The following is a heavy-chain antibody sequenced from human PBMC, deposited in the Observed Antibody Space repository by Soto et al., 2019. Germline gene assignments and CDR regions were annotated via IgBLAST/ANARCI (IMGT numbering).Heavy chain of an antibody. V-gene: IGHV4-31*03. CDR3: ARWPQLEPRFDY. J-gene: IGHJ4*02. CDR1: GGSISSGGYY. CDR2: IYYSGGT. D-gene: IGHD1-1*01. Sequence: QVQLQESGPGLVKPSQTLSLTCSVSGGSISSGGYYWSWIRQHPGRGLEWIGYIYYSGGTYYNPSLKSRVTISVDTSKNQFSLKLSSVTAADTAVYYCARWPQLEPRFDYWGQGTLVTVSS.